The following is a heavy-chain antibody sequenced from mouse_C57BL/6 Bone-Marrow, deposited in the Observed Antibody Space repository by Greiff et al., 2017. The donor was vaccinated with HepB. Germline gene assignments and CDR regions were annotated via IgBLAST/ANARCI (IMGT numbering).Heavy chain of an antibody. V-gene: IGHV2-2*01. Sequence: VKLVESGPGLVQPSQSLSITCTVSGFSLTSYGVHWVRQSPGKGLEWLGVIWSDGSTDYNAAFISRLSISKDNSKSQVFFKMNSLQADDTAIYYCARNSYGNYEYFDVWGTGTTVTVSS. CDR2: IWSDGST. J-gene: IGHJ1*03. D-gene: IGHD2-1*01. CDR1: GFSLTSYG. CDR3: ARNSYGNYEYFDV.